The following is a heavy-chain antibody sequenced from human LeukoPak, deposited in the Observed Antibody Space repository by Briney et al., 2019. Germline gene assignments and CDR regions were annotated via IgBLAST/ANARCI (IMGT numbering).Heavy chain of an antibody. Sequence: GGSLRLSCAASGFTFSSFNMNWVRHTPGKGLEWTSYISSSSSTIYYADSVKGRFTITRDNAKSSLYLQMNSLRDEDTAVYYCARYPSVAATGWGRWFDHWGQGTLVTVSS. D-gene: IGHD6-13*01. CDR3: ARYPSVAATGWGRWFDH. CDR2: ISSSSSTI. CDR1: GFTFSSFN. V-gene: IGHV3-48*02. J-gene: IGHJ5*02.